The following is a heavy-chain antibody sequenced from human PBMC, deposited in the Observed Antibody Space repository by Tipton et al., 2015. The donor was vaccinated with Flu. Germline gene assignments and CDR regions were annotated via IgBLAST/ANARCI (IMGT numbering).Heavy chain of an antibody. V-gene: IGHV4-39*07. CDR3: ARDSWTRNSSGYPY. CDR2: IYYSGST. D-gene: IGHD3-22*01. CDR1: GGSISSSSYY. Sequence: TLSLTCTVSGGSISSSSYYWGWIRQPPGEGLEWIGSIYYSGSTYYNPSLKSRVTISVDTSKNQFSLKLSSVTAADTAVYYCARDSWTRNSSGYPYWGQGTLVTVSS. J-gene: IGHJ4*02.